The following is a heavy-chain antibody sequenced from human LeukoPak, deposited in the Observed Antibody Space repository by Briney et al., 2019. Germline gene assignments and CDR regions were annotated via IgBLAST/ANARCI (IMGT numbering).Heavy chain of an antibody. CDR3: ARDQHDLDI. CDR2: ISGDGGST. J-gene: IGHJ3*02. D-gene: IGHD3-16*01. Sequence: GGSLRLSCAASGFTFDDYAMHWVRQAPGKGLEWVSLISGDGGSTYFADSVKGRFTISRDNSKNTLYLQMNSLRAEDTAVYYCARDQHDLDIWGQGTMVTVSS. V-gene: IGHV3-43*02. CDR1: GFTFDDYA.